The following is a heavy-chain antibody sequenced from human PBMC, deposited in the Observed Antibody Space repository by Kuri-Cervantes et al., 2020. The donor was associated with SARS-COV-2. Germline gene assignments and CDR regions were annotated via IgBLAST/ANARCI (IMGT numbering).Heavy chain of an antibody. CDR1: GFTFSSYS. Sequence: GESLKISCAASGFTFSSYSMNWVRQAPGKGLEWVSSISSSSSYIYYADSVKGRFTISRDDAKNSLFLQMNRLRDEDTAVYYCARGLYNDFKYYFDYWVQGTLVTFSS. J-gene: IGHJ4*02. CDR3: ARGLYNDFKYYFDY. CDR2: ISSSSSYI. D-gene: IGHD5-24*01. V-gene: IGHV3-21*01.